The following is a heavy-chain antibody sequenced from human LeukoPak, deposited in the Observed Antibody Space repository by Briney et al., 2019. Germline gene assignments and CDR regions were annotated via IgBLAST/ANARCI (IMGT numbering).Heavy chain of an antibody. CDR3: ARVSAGDYPDY. V-gene: IGHV3-7*03. J-gene: IGHJ4*02. CDR1: GSIFSNYW. D-gene: IGHD7-27*01. Sequence: PGGSLRLSCAASGSIFSNYWMSWVRQAPGKGLEWVANIKGDGSEKSYVDSVKGRFTISRDNAKNSLYLQMNGLRAEDTAVYYCARVSAGDYPDYWGQGTLVTVSS. CDR2: IKGDGSEK.